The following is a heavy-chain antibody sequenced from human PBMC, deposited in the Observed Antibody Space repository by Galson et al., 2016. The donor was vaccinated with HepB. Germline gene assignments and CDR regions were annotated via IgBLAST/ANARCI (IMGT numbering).Heavy chain of an antibody. CDR3: ARDLTVVQGIPCGCWFDP. CDR1: GFAFHRYG. CDR2: TSNDGDEK. J-gene: IGHJ5*02. V-gene: IGHV3-30*03. D-gene: IGHD3-10*01. Sequence: SLRLSCAASGFAFHRYGMHWVRQAPGKGLEWVSVTSNDGDEKYYVDSVKGRFTISRDNSKNTLYLHINGLTTEDTAVYYCARDLTVVQGIPCGCWFDPRGQGTPVTVSS.